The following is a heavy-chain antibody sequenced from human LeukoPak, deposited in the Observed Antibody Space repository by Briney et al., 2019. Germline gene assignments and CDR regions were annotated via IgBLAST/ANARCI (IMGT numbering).Heavy chain of an antibody. V-gene: IGHV4-59*12. CDR2: MYDSGST. CDR3: ARGISTYYYDSSGYDSCPYFDY. CDR1: GDSISSFY. D-gene: IGHD3-22*01. J-gene: IGHJ4*02. Sequence: SETLSLTCTVSGDSISSFYWSWVRQPPGKGLEWIANMYDSGSTNYNPSLKSRVTISLDMSKNQFSLKLNSVTAADTAVYYCARGISTYYYDSSGYDSCPYFDYWGQGTLVTVSS.